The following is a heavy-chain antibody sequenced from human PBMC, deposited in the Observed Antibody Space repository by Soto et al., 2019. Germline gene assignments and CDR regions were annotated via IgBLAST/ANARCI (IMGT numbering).Heavy chain of an antibody. CDR3: AKGPPIVLVPAAMNYYYGMDV. J-gene: IGHJ6*02. D-gene: IGHD2-2*01. CDR1: GFTFSSYG. Sequence: QVQLVESGGGVVQPGRSLRLSCAASGFTFSSYGMHWVRQAPGKGLEWVAVISYDGSNKYYADSVKVRFTISRDYSQNTLYLQMNSLRAEDTAVYYCAKGPPIVLVPAAMNYYYGMDVWGPGTTVTVSS. CDR2: ISYDGSNK. V-gene: IGHV3-30*18.